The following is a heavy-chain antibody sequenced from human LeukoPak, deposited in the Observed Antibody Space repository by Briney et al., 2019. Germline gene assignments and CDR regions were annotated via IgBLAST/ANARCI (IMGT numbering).Heavy chain of an antibody. Sequence: PGGSRRLSCAASGFTFSSYSVAWVRQAPGKVLEWVSAISGSGGSTYYADSVKGRFTISRDNSKNTLYLQMNSLRAEDTAIYYCAKDRIDRPMVTDYWGQGTLVTVSS. CDR1: GFTFSSYS. D-gene: IGHD5-18*01. CDR2: ISGSGGST. J-gene: IGHJ4*02. V-gene: IGHV3-23*01. CDR3: AKDRIDRPMVTDY.